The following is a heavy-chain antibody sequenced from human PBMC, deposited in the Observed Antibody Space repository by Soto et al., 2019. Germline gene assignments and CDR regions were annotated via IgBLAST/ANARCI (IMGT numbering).Heavy chain of an antibody. V-gene: IGHV3-48*02. Sequence: EVQLVESGGVLVQPGGSLRLSCAASGFTFSDHAMNWVRQAPGKGLEWVSYIGNTDSTIYYADSVRGRFIISRDNARNSLFLQMSSLRDEDTAVYYCARGDCSGGSCYGMDVWGQGTTVTVSS. D-gene: IGHD2-15*01. CDR1: GFTFSDHA. CDR3: ARGDCSGGSCYGMDV. CDR2: IGNTDSTI. J-gene: IGHJ6*02.